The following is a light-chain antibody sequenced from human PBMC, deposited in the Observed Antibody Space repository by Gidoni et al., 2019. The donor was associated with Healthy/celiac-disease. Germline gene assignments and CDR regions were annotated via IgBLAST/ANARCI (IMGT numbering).Light chain of an antibody. CDR3: QQLNSYPFT. Sequence: DIQLTQYPSFLSASVGDRVTITCRASQGIRSDLTWYQQKPGKAPKLLIYAASTLQSGVPSRFSGSVSGTEFTLTISSLQPEDFATYYCQQLNSYPFTFGPGTKVDIK. V-gene: IGKV1-9*01. CDR2: AAS. CDR1: QGIRSD. J-gene: IGKJ3*01.